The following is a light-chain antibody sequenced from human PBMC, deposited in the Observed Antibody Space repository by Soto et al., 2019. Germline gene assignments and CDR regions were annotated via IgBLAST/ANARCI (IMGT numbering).Light chain of an antibody. CDR3: GSYTSSSTVI. CDR1: SSDVGGYNY. CDR2: DVS. J-gene: IGLJ2*01. V-gene: IGLV2-14*03. Sequence: QSALTQPASVSGSPGQLITISCTGTSSDVGGYNYVSWYQQHPGKAPKLMIYDVSNRPSGVSNRFSGSKSGNTASLTISGLQAEDEADYYCGSYTSSSTVIFGGGTKLTVL.